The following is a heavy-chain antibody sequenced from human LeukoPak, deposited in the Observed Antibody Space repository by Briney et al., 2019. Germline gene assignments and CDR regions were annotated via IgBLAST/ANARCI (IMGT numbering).Heavy chain of an antibody. CDR3: VRDLHVRLYDTGGYSY. Sequence: GGALRLSCTVSGFNFKNYEMKWVRQAPGKGLEWIAYISSSGSTTKYADSVKGRFTMSRDNAKNAVYMEMNSLRAEDAAVYYCVRDLHVRLYDTGGYSYWGQGTLVTVSS. CDR2: ISSSGSTT. D-gene: IGHD3-22*01. V-gene: IGHV3-48*03. J-gene: IGHJ4*02. CDR1: GFNFKNYE.